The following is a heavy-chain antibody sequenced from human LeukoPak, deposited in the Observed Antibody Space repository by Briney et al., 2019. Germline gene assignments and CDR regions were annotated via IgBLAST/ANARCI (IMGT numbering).Heavy chain of an antibody. V-gene: IGHV1-69*13. CDR2: IIPIFGTS. CDR1: GGTFNSYG. J-gene: IGHJ6*04. CDR3: ARSNYYGSGTPDYYYGMDV. Sequence: SVKVSCKATGGTFNSYGVSWVRQAPGQGLEWMGGIIPIFGTSTYAQKFQGRVTINADESTSTAYMELSSLRSEDTAVYYCARSNYYGSGTPDYYYGMDVWGIGTTVTVSS. D-gene: IGHD3-10*01.